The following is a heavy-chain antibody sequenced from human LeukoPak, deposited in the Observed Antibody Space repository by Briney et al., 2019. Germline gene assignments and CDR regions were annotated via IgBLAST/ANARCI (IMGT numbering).Heavy chain of an antibody. Sequence: GGSLRLSCAASGFTFSSYSMNWVRQAPGKGLEWVSSISSSSSYIYYADSVKGRFTISRDNAKNTLYLQMNSLRAEDTAVYYCARVVREVRGGSRYFDYWGQGTLVTVSS. V-gene: IGHV3-21*04. CDR3: ARVVREVRGGSRYFDY. CDR1: GFTFSSYS. J-gene: IGHJ4*02. D-gene: IGHD3-10*01. CDR2: ISSSSSYI.